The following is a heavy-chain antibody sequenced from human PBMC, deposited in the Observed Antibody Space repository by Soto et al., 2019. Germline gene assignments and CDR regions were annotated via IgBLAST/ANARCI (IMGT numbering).Heavy chain of an antibody. J-gene: IGHJ3*01. CDR2: MFYPGST. D-gene: IGHD4-17*01. CDR3: ATRTSVTTWVAFDV. Sequence: QVQLQESGPGLVKPSETLSLTCNVSGGSISSYYWSWLRQPPGKGLEWIGYMFYPGSTDYNPSLKSRVTISIDTSKNQVSLELDSVTAADTAVYYCATRTSVTTWVAFDVWGQGTLVTVSS. V-gene: IGHV4-59*01. CDR1: GGSISSYY.